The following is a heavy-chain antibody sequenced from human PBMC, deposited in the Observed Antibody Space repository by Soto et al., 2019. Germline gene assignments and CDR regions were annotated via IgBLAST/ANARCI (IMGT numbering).Heavy chain of an antibody. CDR2: IYYSGST. J-gene: IGHJ6*03. V-gene: IGHV4-39*01. CDR3: ARTWNYDFWSGYSLGYYYYYMDV. Sequence: SETLSLTCTVSGGSISSSSYYWGWIRQPAGKGLGWIGSIYYSGSTYYNPSLKSRVTISVDTSKNQFSLKLSSVTTADTAVYYCARTWNYDFWSGYSLGYYYYYMDVWGKGTTVTVSS. D-gene: IGHD3-3*01. CDR1: GGSISSSSYY.